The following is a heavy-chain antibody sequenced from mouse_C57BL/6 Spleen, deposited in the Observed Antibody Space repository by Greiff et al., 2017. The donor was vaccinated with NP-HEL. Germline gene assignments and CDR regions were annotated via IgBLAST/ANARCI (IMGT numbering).Heavy chain of an antibody. CDR2: IDPNSGGT. D-gene: IGHD2-5*01. Sequence: QVQLQQPGAELVKPGASVKLSCKASGYTFTSYWMHWVKQRPGRGPEWIGRIDPNSGGTKYNEKFKSKATLTVDKPSSTAYMQLSSLTSEDSAVYYCARPLYYSNYAMDYWGKGTSVTVSS. CDR3: ARPLYYSNYAMDY. V-gene: IGHV1-72*01. J-gene: IGHJ4*01. CDR1: GYTFTSYW.